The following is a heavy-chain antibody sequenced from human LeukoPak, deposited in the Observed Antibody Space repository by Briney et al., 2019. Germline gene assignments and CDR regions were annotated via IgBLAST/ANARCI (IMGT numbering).Heavy chain of an antibody. V-gene: IGHV3-48*04. CDR3: ARVDYGDYAGEDY. CDR1: GFTFSRFS. CDR2: ISSSSGAI. D-gene: IGHD4-17*01. J-gene: IGHJ4*02. Sequence: GGSLRLSCAASGFTFSRFSMNWVRQAPGKGLEWVSYISSSSGAIYYADSVKGRFTISRDNAKNSLYLQMNSLRAEDTAVYYCARVDYGDYAGEDYWGQGTLVTVSS.